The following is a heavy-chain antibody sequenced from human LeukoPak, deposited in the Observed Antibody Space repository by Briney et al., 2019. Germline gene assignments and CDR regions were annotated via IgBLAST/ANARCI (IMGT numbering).Heavy chain of an antibody. CDR1: GFTFSSYS. Sequence: GGSLRLSCAASGFTFSSYSMNWAREAPGKGVEWVSSISSSSSYIYYADSVKGGFTISRDNAKNSLYLQMNSLRAEDTAVYYCARVYPWSSSWGDAFDIWGQGTMVTVSS. J-gene: IGHJ3*02. CDR3: ARVYPWSSSWGDAFDI. CDR2: ISSSSSYI. D-gene: IGHD6-13*01. V-gene: IGHV3-21*01.